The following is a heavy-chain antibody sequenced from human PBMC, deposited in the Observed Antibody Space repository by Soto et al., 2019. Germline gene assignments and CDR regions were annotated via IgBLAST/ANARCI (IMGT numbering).Heavy chain of an antibody. J-gene: IGHJ4*02. Sequence: EVQLVESGGGLVQPGGSLRLSCEASGFSFSSYWMLWVRQDPGKGLLWVARVSPDGGGTSYADSVKGRFTIFRDNAKNTEYLQMNSLRVEDTGVYVCARGRWERLPSDWGQGTLVTVSS. D-gene: IGHD1-1*01. CDR3: ARGRWERLPSD. V-gene: IGHV3-74*01. CDR1: GFSFSSYW. CDR2: VSPDGGGT.